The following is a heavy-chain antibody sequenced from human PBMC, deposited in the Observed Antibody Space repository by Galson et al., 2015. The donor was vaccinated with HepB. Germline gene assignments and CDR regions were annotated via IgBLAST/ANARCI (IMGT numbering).Heavy chain of an antibody. CDR3: AKEGRNGYFGVYGGFDV. Sequence: SLRLSCAASGSTFRSYAMTWVRQAPGRGLDWVSSISGSGGNTYYTASVKGRFTIPRDNSKNTLFLQMKSLRVEDTAVYFCAKEGRNGYFGVYGGFDVWGHGTLVTVSS. CDR1: GSTFRSYA. D-gene: IGHD3-22*01. J-gene: IGHJ3*01. V-gene: IGHV3-23*01. CDR2: ISGSGGNT.